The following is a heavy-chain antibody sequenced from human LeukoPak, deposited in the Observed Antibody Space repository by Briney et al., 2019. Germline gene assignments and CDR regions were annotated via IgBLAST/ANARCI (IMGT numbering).Heavy chain of an antibody. CDR2: IYTSGST. CDR3: ARGIPGFSGLFYFDY. J-gene: IGHJ4*02. CDR1: GGSISSGSYY. V-gene: IGHV4-61*02. Sequence: SETLSLTCTVSGGSISSGSYYWSWIRQPAGKGLEWIGRIYTSGSTNYNPSLKSRITISVDTSKNQFSLKLSSVTAADTAVYYCARGIPGFSGLFYFDYWGQGTLVTVSS.